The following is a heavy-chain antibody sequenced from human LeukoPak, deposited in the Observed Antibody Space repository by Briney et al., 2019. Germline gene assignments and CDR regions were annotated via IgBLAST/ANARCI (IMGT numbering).Heavy chain of an antibody. CDR1: GFTFSSYS. J-gene: IGHJ3*02. CDR2: ISSSSSTI. CDR3: ARDLAVVVVNAFDI. V-gene: IGHV3-48*04. D-gene: IGHD3-22*01. Sequence: GGSLRLSCAASGFTFSSYSMNWVRQAPGKGLEWVSYISSSSSTIYYADSVKGRFTISRDNAKNSLYLQMNSLRAEDTAVYYCARDLAVVVVNAFDIWGQGTMVTVSS.